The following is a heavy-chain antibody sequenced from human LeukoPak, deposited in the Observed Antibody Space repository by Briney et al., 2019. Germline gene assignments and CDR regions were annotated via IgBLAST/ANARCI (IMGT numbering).Heavy chain of an antibody. V-gene: IGHV3-74*01. Sequence: GGSLTLSCAVLGVTVSGYWVNWVRQAPGKGLVWVVRINIDEMTTNYAASVMCRSTVPRAKAKNSLYLRMNRLRVDDTAVYYCAGDPRYGALNYWGKGTQVP. CDR1: GVTVSGYW. J-gene: IGHJ4*02. CDR2: INIDEMTT. D-gene: IGHD4-17*01. CDR3: AGDPRYGALNY.